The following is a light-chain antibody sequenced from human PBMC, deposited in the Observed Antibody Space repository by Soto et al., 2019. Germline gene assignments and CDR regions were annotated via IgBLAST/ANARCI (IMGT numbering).Light chain of an antibody. Sequence: QSVLTQPASVSASPGQSISISCTGTSNDIGAFDYVSWYQQHPGKAPKLILFEVFNRPSGVSTRFSGSKSGSTASLTISGLQAEDEADYFCSSYTTNNAQVFGGGTKVTVL. V-gene: IGLV2-14*01. J-gene: IGLJ2*01. CDR1: SNDIGAFDY. CDR3: SSYTTNNAQV. CDR2: EVF.